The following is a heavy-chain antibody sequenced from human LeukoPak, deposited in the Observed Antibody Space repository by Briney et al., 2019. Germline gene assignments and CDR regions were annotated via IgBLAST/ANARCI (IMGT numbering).Heavy chain of an antibody. CDR1: GVTFSSYA. V-gene: IGHV3-23*01. CDR3: AKPPNTATYYYYYGMDV. J-gene: IGHJ6*02. Sequence: GGSLRLSCAASGVTFSSYAMSCVRQAPGEGLEWVSAISGSGGSTYYADSVKGRFTISRDNSKSTLYLQMNSLRAEDTAVYYRAKPPNTATYYYYYGMDVWGQRTTVTVSS. CDR2: ISGSGGST. D-gene: IGHD4-17*01.